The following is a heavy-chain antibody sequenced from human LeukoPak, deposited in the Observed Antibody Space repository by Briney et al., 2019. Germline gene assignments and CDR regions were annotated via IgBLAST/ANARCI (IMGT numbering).Heavy chain of an antibody. V-gene: IGHV1-2*02. CDR3: ARGASYYATGTYYLFDN. CDR1: GGTFSSYA. J-gene: IGHJ5*02. CDR2: INPNSGGT. Sequence: GASVKVSCKASGGTFSSYAISWVRQAPGQGLEWMGCINPNSGGTNYAQKFQDRVTVTWDTSISTTYMDLSRLTSDDTAVYYCARGASYYATGTYYLFDNWGQGTLVTVSS. D-gene: IGHD3-22*01.